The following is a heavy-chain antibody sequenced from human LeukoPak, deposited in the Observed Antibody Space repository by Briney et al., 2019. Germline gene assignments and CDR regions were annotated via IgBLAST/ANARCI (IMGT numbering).Heavy chain of an antibody. D-gene: IGHD6-13*01. CDR1: GGTFTSIP. Sequence: SVKLSCKASGGTFTSIPIGWVRQAPGQGLNWMGGTIPIFGPANDAQKFQGRVTITADESTSTAYMELSSLRSEDTAVYYCVRDYWSLAASGTGVDYWGQGTLVTVSS. V-gene: IGHV1-69*01. CDR2: TIPIFGPA. J-gene: IGHJ4*02. CDR3: VRDYWSLAASGTGVDY.